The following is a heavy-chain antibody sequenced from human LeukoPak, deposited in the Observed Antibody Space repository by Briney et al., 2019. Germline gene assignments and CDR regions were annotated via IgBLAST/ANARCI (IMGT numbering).Heavy chain of an antibody. CDR2: IYHSGST. CDR3: ARDATVTTNYGMDV. D-gene: IGHD4-17*01. J-gene: IGHJ6*02. V-gene: IGHV4-30-2*01. Sequence: PSQTLSLTCAVSGGSISSGGYSWSWIRQPPGKGLECIGYIYHSGSTYYNPSLKSRVTISVDRSKNQFSLKLSSVTAADTAVYYCARDATVTTNYGMDVWGQGTTVTVSS. CDR1: GGSISSGGYS.